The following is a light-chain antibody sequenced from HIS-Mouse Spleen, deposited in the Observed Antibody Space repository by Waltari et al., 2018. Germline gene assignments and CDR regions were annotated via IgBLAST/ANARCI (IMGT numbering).Light chain of an antibody. V-gene: IGLV2-23*01. J-gene: IGLJ2*01. Sequence: QSALTQPASVSGSPGQSITISCTGTSSDVGSYNLVSWYQQHPGKAPKLMIYEGSKRPSGVSNRFSDSKSGNTASLTISGLQAEDEADYYFCSYAGSSTLVFGGGTKLTVL. CDR2: EGS. CDR3: CSYAGSSTLV. CDR1: SSDVGSYNL.